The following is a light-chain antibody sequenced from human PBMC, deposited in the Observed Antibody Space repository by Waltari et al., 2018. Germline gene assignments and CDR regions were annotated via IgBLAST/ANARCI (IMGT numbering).Light chain of an antibody. CDR3: HQYVASPPT. J-gene: IGKJ1*01. CDR1: QSISTW. V-gene: IGKV1-5*03. CDR2: MAS. Sequence: DIQMIQSPSTLSASVGDRVTITCRASQSISTWLAWYQQKPGKAPKLLIYMASNLEGGVPSRFSGSGSGTEFTLTISSLQPDDFATYYCHQYVASPPTFGQGTKVEIK.